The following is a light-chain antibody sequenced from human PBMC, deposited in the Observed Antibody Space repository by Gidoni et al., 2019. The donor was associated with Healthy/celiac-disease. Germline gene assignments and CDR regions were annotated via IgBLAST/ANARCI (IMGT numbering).Light chain of an antibody. CDR3: QQYNTPPT. CDR2: KAS. CDR1: QSISSW. J-gene: IGKJ1*01. Sequence: DIQITQSPSTLSASVGDRVTITCRASQSISSWLAWYQQKPGKAPKLLIYKASSLESGVPSRFSGSGSGTEFTLIISSLQPDDFATYYCQQYNTPPTFGQGTKVEIK. V-gene: IGKV1-5*03.